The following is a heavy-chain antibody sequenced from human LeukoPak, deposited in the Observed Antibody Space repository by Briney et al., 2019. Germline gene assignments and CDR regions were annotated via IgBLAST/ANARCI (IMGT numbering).Heavy chain of an antibody. D-gene: IGHD5-24*01. CDR2: ISDRGGGT. V-gene: IGHV3-23*01. CDR1: GFTLTNNP. J-gene: IGHJ4*02. Sequence: QPGGSLRLSCAAPGFTLTNNPVTWVRQAPGKGLEWVSGISDRGGGTFYADSVKGRFTISRDNSKNTLYLQMNSLRAEDTAVYYCAKGVNDYNFGGGDFWGQGTLVTVSS. CDR3: AKGVNDYNFGGGDF.